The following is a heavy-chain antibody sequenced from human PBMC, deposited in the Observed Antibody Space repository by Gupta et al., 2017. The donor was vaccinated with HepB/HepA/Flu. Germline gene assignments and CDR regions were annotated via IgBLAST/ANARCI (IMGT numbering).Heavy chain of an antibody. Sequence: EVQLLESGEGLVEPEGTRILSGAASGFTFSSYARGWVRQAPGKGLEGVSAISGSGGSTYYADSVKDRFTISRDNSKNTLYLKMNSLRAEDTAVYYCAKVPRPFYYGSGRGSFDYWGQGTLVTVSS. CDR3: AKVPRPFYYGSGRGSFDY. CDR1: GFTFSSYA. J-gene: IGHJ4*02. CDR2: ISGSGGST. V-gene: IGHV3-23*01. D-gene: IGHD3-10*01.